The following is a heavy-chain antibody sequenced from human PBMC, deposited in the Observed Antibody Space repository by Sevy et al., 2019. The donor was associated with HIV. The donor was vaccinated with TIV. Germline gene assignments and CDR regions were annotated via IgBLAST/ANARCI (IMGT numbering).Heavy chain of an antibody. Sequence: ASVKVSCKVSGYTLTQLSMHWVRQAPGKGLEWMGSFDPEDGETLYAQKFQGRVTMNEDTSTDTAYMELRSLRSEDTAVYYCATTKDYYDSSGSPFDYWGQGTLVTVSS. V-gene: IGHV1-24*01. CDR1: GYTLTQLS. CDR2: FDPEDGET. D-gene: IGHD3-22*01. J-gene: IGHJ4*02. CDR3: ATTKDYYDSSGSPFDY.